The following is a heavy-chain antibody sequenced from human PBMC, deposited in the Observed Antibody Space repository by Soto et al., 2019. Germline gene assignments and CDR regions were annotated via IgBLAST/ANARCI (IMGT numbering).Heavy chain of an antibody. D-gene: IGHD3-10*01. J-gene: IGHJ6*02. CDR1: GYTFTKYD. V-gene: IGHV1-18*04. Sequence: GASVKVSCKASGYTFTKYDISWVRQAPGQGLEWLGLISPNSGRPSYAQKFEGRVTMTTDTSTTTAYLELRSLRSDDTAVYYCARVIILWFGELSYPHGMDVWGQGTTVTVSS. CDR3: ARVIILWFGELSYPHGMDV. CDR2: ISPNSGRP.